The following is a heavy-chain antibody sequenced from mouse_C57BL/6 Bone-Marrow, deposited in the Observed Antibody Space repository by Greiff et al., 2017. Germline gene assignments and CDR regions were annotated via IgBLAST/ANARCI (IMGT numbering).Heavy chain of an antibody. CDR1: GYTFTSYD. J-gene: IGHJ3*01. V-gene: IGHV1-85*01. Sequence: QVQLQPSGPELVQPGASVKLSCKASGYTFTSYDINWVKQRPGQGLEWIGRLYPSDGSTKYNEKFKGKATVTVDTSSSTAYMGLHSLTSEDSAVYIGGRPSTGTWFAYWGQGTMVTVSA. CDR3: GRPSTGTWFAY. D-gene: IGHD4-1*02. CDR2: LYPSDGST.